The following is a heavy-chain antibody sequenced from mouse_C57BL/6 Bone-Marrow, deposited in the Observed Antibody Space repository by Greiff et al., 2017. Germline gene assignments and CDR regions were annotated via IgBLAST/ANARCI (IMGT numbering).Heavy chain of an antibody. CDR3: TSECYVGY. V-gene: IGHV1-15*01. J-gene: IGHJ2*01. CDR1: GYTFTDYE. CDR2: IDPETGGT. Sequence: QVQLQQSGAELVRPGASVTMSCKASGYTFTDYEIHWVKQRPVHGLEWIGAIDPETGGTAYNQKFKGKAILTADKSSSTAYMQLRSLTSEDSAVYSCTSECYVGYWGQGTTLTVSS.